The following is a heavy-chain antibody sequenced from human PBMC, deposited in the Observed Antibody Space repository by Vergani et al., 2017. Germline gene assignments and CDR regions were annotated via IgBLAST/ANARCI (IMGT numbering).Heavy chain of an antibody. D-gene: IGHD3-3*01. Sequence: QVQLVQSGAEVKKPGASVKVSCKASGYTFTGYYMHWVRQAPGQGLEWMGWINPNSGGTNYAQKFQGRVTMTRDTSISTAYMELSRLRSDDTAVYYCARDLVRGYYDFWSGYYSPGAYYMDVWGKGP. CDR3: ARDLVRGYYDFWSGYYSPGAYYMDV. J-gene: IGHJ6*03. V-gene: IGHV1-2*02. CDR2: INPNSGGT. CDR1: GYTFTGYY.